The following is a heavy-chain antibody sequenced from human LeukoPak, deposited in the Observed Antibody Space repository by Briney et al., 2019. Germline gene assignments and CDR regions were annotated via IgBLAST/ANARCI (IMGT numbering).Heavy chain of an antibody. D-gene: IGHD2/OR15-2a*01. Sequence: GGSLRLSCAASGFTFSFYWMSWVHQAPGKGLEWVANMNRDGSEINYVDSVRGRFTISRDNAKNSLYLQMNSLRAEDTAVYFCARDLGFSTFDNWGQGTLVTVSS. J-gene: IGHJ4*02. CDR2: MNRDGSEI. V-gene: IGHV3-7*01. CDR3: ARDLGFSTFDN. CDR1: GFTFSFYW.